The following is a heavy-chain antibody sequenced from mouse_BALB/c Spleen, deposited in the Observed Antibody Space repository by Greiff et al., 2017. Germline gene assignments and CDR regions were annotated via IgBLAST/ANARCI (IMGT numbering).Heavy chain of an antibody. D-gene: IGHD1-1*01. CDR3: ARHEFITTVVASRYAMDY. CDR2: ISNGGGST. V-gene: IGHV5-12-2*01. Sequence: EVMLVESGGGLVQPGGSLKLSCAASGFTFSSYTMSWVRQTPEKRLEWVAYISNGGGSTYYPDTVKGRFTISRDNAKNTLYLQMSSLKSEDTAMYYCARHEFITTVVASRYAMDYWGQGTSVTVSS. CDR1: GFTFSSYT. J-gene: IGHJ4*01.